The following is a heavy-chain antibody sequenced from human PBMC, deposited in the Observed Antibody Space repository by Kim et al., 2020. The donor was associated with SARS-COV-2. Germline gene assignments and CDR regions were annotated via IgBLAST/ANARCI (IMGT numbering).Heavy chain of an antibody. CDR2: IYYSGST. V-gene: IGHV4-61*01. CDR1: GGSVSSGSYY. D-gene: IGHD2-2*01. J-gene: IGHJ4*02. Sequence: SETLSLTCTVSGGSVSSGSYYWSWIRQPPGKGLEWIGYIYYSGSTNYNPSLKSRVTISVDTSKNQFSLKLSSVTAADTAVYYCARGDCSSTSCYFYYWGQGTLVTVSS. CDR3: ARGDCSSTSCYFYY.